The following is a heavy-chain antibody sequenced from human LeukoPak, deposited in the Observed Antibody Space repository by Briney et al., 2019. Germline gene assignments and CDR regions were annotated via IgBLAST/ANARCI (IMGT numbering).Heavy chain of an antibody. V-gene: IGHV4-31*03. CDR2: IYYSGST. CDR1: GGSISSGGYY. CDR3: ARAADDDYGDYTPSAFDI. D-gene: IGHD4-17*01. J-gene: IGHJ3*02. Sequence: SETLSLTCTVSGGSISSGGYYWSWIRQHPGKGLEWIGYIYYSGSTYYNPSLKSRVTISVDTSKNQFSLKLSSVTAADTAVYYCARAADDDYGDYTPSAFDIWGQGTMVTVSS.